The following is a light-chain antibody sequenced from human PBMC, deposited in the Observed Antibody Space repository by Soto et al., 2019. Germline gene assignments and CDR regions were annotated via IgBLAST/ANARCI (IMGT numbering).Light chain of an antibody. CDR2: VAS. CDR1: QSVSSN. J-gene: IGKJ4*01. V-gene: IGKV3-15*01. Sequence: EIVMTQSPATLSVSPGERATLSCRASQSVSSNLAWYQQKPGQTPNLLIYVASTRATGIPARFSGSGSGKEFTLTISSLQSEDFAVYYCQQYNVWPLTFGGGTKVEFK. CDR3: QQYNVWPLT.